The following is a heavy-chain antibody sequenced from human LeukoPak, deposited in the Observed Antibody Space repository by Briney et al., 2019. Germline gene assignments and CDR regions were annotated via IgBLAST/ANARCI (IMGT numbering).Heavy chain of an antibody. CDR2: IYYSGTT. V-gene: IGHV4-59*01. CDR1: GGSINSNY. Sequence: PSETLSLTCTVPGGSINSNYWSWIRQPPGKGLQWIGYIYYSGTTDYNPSLKSRVTISVDTSKNQFSLKLTSVTAADTAVYYCARGFDGHYGFDIWGQGTMVTVSS. D-gene: IGHD5-24*01. CDR3: ARGFDGHYGFDI. J-gene: IGHJ3*02.